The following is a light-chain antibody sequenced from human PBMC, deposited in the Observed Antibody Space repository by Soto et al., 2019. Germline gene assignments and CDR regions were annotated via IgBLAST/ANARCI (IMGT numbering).Light chain of an antibody. CDR2: LGS. J-gene: IGKJ4*01. V-gene: IGKV2-28*01. Sequence: DIVMTQSPLSLPVTPGEPASISCRSTQSLLHSNGYNYLDWYLQNPGQSPQLLIYLGSNRASGVPDRFSGSGSGTDFTLKISRVEAEDVGVYYCMQALQTPGTFGGGTKVEIK. CDR3: MQALQTPGT. CDR1: QSLLHSNGYNY.